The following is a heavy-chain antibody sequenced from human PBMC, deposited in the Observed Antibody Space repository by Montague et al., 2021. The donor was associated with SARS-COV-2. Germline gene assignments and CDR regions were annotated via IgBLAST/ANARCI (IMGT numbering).Heavy chain of an antibody. V-gene: IGHV3-21*01. D-gene: IGHD1-26*01. CDR3: ARDLGAANWGVYYGMDV. CDR1: GFTFSSYS. J-gene: IGHJ6*02. Sequence: SLRLSCAASGFTFSSYSMNWVRQAPGKGLEWVSSISSSSSYIYYADSVKGRFTISRDNAKNSLYLQMNSLRAEDTAVCYCARDLGAANWGVYYGMDVWGQGTTVTVSS. CDR2: ISSSSSYI.